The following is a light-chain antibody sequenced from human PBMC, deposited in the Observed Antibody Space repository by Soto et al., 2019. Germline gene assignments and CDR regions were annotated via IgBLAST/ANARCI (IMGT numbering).Light chain of an antibody. V-gene: IGKV1-39*01. CDR2: AAS. Sequence: DIQMTQNPSSLSASVGDRVTITCRASQSISSYLNWYQQKPGKAPKLLIYAASSLQSGVPSRFSGSGSGTDFTLTISSLQPEDFATYYCQQSYSTPWTFGQGTKAAIK. CDR1: QSISSY. J-gene: IGKJ1*01. CDR3: QQSYSTPWT.